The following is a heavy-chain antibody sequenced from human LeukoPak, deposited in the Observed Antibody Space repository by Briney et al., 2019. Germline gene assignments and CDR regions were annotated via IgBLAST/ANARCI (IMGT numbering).Heavy chain of an antibody. D-gene: IGHD5-12*01. Sequence: GASVKVSCKASGYTFTSYYMHWVRQAPGQGLEWMGVIYPSGGGTTYAQRFQGRVTMTRDTSTSTVYMELSSLRSEDTAVYYCARVEGKAATMGDWGQEPWSPSPQ. CDR3: ARVEGKAATMGD. V-gene: IGHV1-46*01. CDR1: GYTFTSYY. CDR2: IYPSGGGT. J-gene: IGHJ4*01.